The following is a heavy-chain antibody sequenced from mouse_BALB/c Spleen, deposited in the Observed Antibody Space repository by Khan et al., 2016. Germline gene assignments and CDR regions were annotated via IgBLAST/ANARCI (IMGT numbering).Heavy chain of an antibody. CDR1: GFNIKDTY. J-gene: IGHJ2*01. CDR2: NDPANGNS. CDR3: ARRGPIYYYGSSYGY. V-gene: IGHV14-3*02. D-gene: IGHD1-1*01. Sequence: VQLQQPGAELVKPGASVKLSCTASGFNIKDTYMHWVKQRPEQGLEWIGRNDPANGNSKYDPKFQGKATIIVDKSSNTAYLQLSSLTSKDTAVYYCARRGPIYYYGSSYGYWGQGTTLTVSS.